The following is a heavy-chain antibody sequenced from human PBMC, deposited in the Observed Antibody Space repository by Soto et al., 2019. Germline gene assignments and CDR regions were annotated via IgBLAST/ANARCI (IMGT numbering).Heavy chain of an antibody. V-gene: IGHV3-30-3*01. D-gene: IGHD3-22*01. Sequence: QVQLVESGGGVVQPGRSLRLSCAASGFTFSSYAMHWVRQAPGKGLEWVAVISYDGSNKYYADSVKGRFTISRDNSKNTLYLKMNSRRAEDTAVYYCARLRINMIVVVNTGPDAFDIWGQGTMVTVSS. CDR2: ISYDGSNK. CDR3: ARLRINMIVVVNTGPDAFDI. J-gene: IGHJ3*02. CDR1: GFTFSSYA.